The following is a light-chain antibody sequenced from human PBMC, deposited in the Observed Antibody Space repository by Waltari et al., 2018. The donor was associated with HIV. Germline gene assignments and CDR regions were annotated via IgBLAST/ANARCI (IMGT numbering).Light chain of an antibody. CDR2: EVT. V-gene: IGLV2-8*01. CDR1: SSDIGAYDS. Sequence: QSALTQPPSASGSLGQSVTISCTGSSSDIGAYDSVSWFQQHPRSAPKLLLYEVTRRPSGGSDRFSGSRSCSTAFLTVAGLQPDDEATYFCSSYGDSLRVLFGGGTNVTVL. CDR3: SSYGDSLRVL. J-gene: IGLJ3*02.